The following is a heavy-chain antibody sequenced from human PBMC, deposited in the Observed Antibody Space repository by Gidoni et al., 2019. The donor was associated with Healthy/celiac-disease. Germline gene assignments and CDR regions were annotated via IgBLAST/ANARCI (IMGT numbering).Heavy chain of an antibody. J-gene: IGHJ4*02. D-gene: IGHD6-13*01. CDR3: ARFIAATGTFDY. CDR2: IDWDDDK. CDR1: GFSLSTSGMC. V-gene: IGHV2-70*15. Sequence: QVTLRASGPALATPTQTLTLTCTFSGFSLSTSGMCVSWIRQPPGKALEWLARIDWDDDKYYSTSLKTRLTISKDTSKNQVVLTMTNMDPVDTATYYCARFIAATGTFDYWGQGTLVTVSS.